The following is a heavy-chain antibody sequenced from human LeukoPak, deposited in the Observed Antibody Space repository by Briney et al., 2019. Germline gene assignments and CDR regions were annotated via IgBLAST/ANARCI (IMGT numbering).Heavy chain of an antibody. CDR3: AHGSMYQLDY. CDR2: IIPIFGTA. D-gene: IGHD2-2*01. J-gene: IGHJ4*02. V-gene: IGHV1-69*06. CDR1: GGTLSSYA. Sequence: ASVKVSCKASGGTLSSYAISWVRQAPGQGLEWMGGIIPIFGTANYAQKFQGRVTITADKSTSTAYMELSSLRSEDTAVYYCAHGSMYQLDYWGQGTLVTVSS.